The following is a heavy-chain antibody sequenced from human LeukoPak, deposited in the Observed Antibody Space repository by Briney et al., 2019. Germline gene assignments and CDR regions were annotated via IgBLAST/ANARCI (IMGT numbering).Heavy chain of an antibody. J-gene: IGHJ6*03. CDR1: GGSTSSSSYS. D-gene: IGHD3-10*01. V-gene: IGHV4-39*07. CDR2: IYNSGST. Sequence: SETLSLTCTVSGGSTSSSSYSWGWIRQPPGKGLEWIGNIYNSGSTYSNPSLKSRVTMSVDTSQNQFSLKLSSVTAADTAVYYCARGYYGSGSHCCHMDVWGKGTTITVS. CDR3: ARGYYGSGSHCCHMDV.